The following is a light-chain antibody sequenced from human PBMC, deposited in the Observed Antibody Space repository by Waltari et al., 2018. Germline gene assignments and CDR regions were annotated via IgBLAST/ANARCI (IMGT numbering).Light chain of an antibody. CDR1: NNDIGSYNL. J-gene: IGLJ2*01. CDR3: CSYAGTPRVV. CDR2: EVN. Sequence: QSALTQPASVSGSPGESITISCTGTNNDIGSYNLVSWYQQHPGKAPKVIIFEVNKRPAGVATRFSGSQSGHTASLTVSGLHPEDAADYYGCSYAGTPRVVFGGGTKLTVL. V-gene: IGLV2-23*02.